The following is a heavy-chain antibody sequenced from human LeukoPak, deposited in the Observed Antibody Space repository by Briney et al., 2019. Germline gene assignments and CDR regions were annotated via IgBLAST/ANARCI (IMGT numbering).Heavy chain of an antibody. V-gene: IGHV4-39*01. CDR3: ARLFIRAKMYYFDY. Sequence: SETLSLTCTVSGGSISSSSYYWGWIRQPPGKGLEWIGSIYYSGSTYYNPSLKSRVTISVDTSKNQFSLKLSSVTAADTAVYYCARLFIRAKMYYFDYWGQGTLSPSPQ. D-gene: IGHD1-26*01. CDR1: GGSISSSSYY. J-gene: IGHJ4*02. CDR2: IYYSGST.